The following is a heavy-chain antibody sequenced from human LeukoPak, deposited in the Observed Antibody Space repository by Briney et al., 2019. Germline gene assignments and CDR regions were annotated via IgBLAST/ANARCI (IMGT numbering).Heavy chain of an antibody. J-gene: IGHJ6*03. Sequence: SETLSLTCAVYGGSFSGYYWSWIRQPPGKRLEWIGEINHSGSTNYNPSLKSRVTISVDTSKNQFSLKLSSVTAADTAVYYCARGLTGAGHYYYYMDVWGKGTTVTVSS. CDR3: ARGLTGAGHYYYYMDV. D-gene: IGHD1-14*01. CDR2: INHSGST. V-gene: IGHV4-34*01. CDR1: GGSFSGYY.